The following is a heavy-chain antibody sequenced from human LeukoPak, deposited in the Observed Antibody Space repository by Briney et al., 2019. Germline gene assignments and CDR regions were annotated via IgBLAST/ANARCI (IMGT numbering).Heavy chain of an antibody. J-gene: IGHJ5*02. Sequence: SQTLSLTCYIPADSASSNSAAWNWIRQSPSRGIEWLGRTYYRSKWSSDYAEFVKSRVTINPDTSRNQISLQLNSVTPGDTAVYYCAGCYHGACDGVAPWGQGTLVTVSS. CDR3: AGCYHGACDGVAP. CDR1: ADSASSNSAA. D-gene: IGHD2-2*01. CDR2: TYYRSKWSS. V-gene: IGHV6-1*01.